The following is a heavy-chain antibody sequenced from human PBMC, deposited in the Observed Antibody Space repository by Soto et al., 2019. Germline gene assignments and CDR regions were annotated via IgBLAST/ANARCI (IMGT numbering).Heavy chain of an antibody. CDR3: ASDAVVVPAATSILDYFAY. CDR2: ISSSSSYI. V-gene: IGHV3-21*01. CDR1: GFTFSSYS. J-gene: IGHJ4*02. D-gene: IGHD2-2*01. Sequence: EVQLVESGGGLVTPGGSLRLSCAASGFTFSSYSMNWVRQAPGKGLEWVSSISSSSSYIYYADSVKGRFTISRDNAKNSLYLQMNSLGAEDTAVYYCASDAVVVPAATSILDYFAYWGQGTLVTVSS.